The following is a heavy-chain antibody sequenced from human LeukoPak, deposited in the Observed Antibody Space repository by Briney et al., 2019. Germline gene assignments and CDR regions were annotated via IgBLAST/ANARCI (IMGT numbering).Heavy chain of an antibody. D-gene: IGHD6-13*01. V-gene: IGHV4-59*08. Sequence: SSETLSLTCAALRFSISTYYWSYNRQPPGKGLEWIGYIYYSGSTNYNPSLKSRVTISVDTSKNQFSLKLSSVTAADTAVYYCVRSERGSSWSPGSIDIWGQGTMVTVSS. CDR3: VRSERGSSWSPGSIDI. CDR1: RFSISTYY. J-gene: IGHJ3*02. CDR2: IYYSGST.